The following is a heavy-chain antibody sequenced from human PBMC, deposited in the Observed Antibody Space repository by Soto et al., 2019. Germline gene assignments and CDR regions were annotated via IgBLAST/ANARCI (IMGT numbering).Heavy chain of an antibody. J-gene: IGHJ3*02. D-gene: IGHD6-13*01. V-gene: IGHV3-7*01. Sequence: GGSLRLSCAASGFTFSSYWMSWVSQAPGKGLEWVANIKQDGSEKYYVDSVKGRFTISRDNAKNSLYLQMNSLRAEDTAVYYCARDSGDSSSWSHACDIWGQGTMVTVSS. CDR3: ARDSGDSSSWSHACDI. CDR1: GFTFSSYW. CDR2: IKQDGSEK.